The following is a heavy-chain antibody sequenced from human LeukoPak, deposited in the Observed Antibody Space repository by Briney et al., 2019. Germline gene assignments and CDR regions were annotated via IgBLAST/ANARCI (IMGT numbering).Heavy chain of an antibody. Sequence: GGSLRLSCAASGFTFSNAWMSWVRQAPGKGLEWVGRIKSKTDGGTTDYAAPVKGRFTISRDDSKNTLYLQMNSLKTEDTAVYYCTTRFGPSSSENFDYWGQGTLVTVSS. CDR1: GFTFSNAW. J-gene: IGHJ4*02. D-gene: IGHD6-13*01. CDR2: IKSKTDGGTT. CDR3: TTRFGPSSSENFDY. V-gene: IGHV3-15*01.